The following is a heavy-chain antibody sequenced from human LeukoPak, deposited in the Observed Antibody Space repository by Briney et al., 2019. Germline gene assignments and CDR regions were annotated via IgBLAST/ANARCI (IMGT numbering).Heavy chain of an antibody. CDR2: ISWNSGSI. J-gene: IGHJ4*02. D-gene: IGHD3-22*01. V-gene: IGHV3-9*01. Sequence: PGGSLRLSCAASGFTFDDYAMHWVRQAPGKGLEWVSGISWNSGSIGYADSVKGRFTISRDNAKNSLYLQMNSLRAEDTAVYYCARDLKGYYDSSGYDFDYWGQGTLVTVSS. CDR3: ARDLKGYYDSSGYDFDY. CDR1: GFTFDDYA.